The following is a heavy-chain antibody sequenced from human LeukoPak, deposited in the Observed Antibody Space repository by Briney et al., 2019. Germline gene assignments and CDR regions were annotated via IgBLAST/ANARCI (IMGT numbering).Heavy chain of an antibody. CDR1: GGSFSGYY. J-gene: IGHJ4*02. Sequence: PSETLSLTCAVYGGSFSGYYWSWIRQPPGKGLEWIGEINHSGSTNYNPSLKSRVTISVDTSKNQFSLKLSSVTAADTAVYYCARAGTPFDWLSFDYWGQGTLVTVSS. CDR2: INHSGST. CDR3: ARAGTPFDWLSFDY. D-gene: IGHD3-9*01. V-gene: IGHV4-34*01.